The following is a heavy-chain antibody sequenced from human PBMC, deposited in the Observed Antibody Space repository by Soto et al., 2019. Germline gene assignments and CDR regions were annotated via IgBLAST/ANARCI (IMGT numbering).Heavy chain of an antibody. V-gene: IGHV4-59*01. CDR1: CGSISSYY. CDR3: ARGDGYSSSWYWFDP. Sequence: ETLSLPCTVSCGSISSYYWSWIRQPPGKGLEWIGYIYYSGSTNYNPSLKSRVTISVDTSKNQFSLKLSSVTAADTAVYYCARGDGYSSSWYWFDPWGQGTLVTVSS. CDR2: IYYSGST. D-gene: IGHD6-13*01. J-gene: IGHJ5*02.